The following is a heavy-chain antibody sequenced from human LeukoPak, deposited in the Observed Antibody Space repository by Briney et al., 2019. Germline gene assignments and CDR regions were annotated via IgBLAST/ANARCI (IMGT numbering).Heavy chain of an antibody. D-gene: IGHD6-19*01. CDR2: ISSSSAYI. CDR3: ARVYSSGPAGY. CDR1: GFTFSSYS. V-gene: IGHV3-21*01. J-gene: IGHJ4*02. Sequence: PGGSLRLSCAASGFTFSSYSMNWVRQAPGKGLEWVSSISSSSAYISYADSVKGRFTISRDNAKNSLYLQMNSLRAEDTAVYYCARVYSSGPAGYWGQGTLVTVSS.